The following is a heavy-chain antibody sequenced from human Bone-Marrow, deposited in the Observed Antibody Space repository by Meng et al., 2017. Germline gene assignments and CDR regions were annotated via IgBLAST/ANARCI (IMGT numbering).Heavy chain of an antibody. Sequence: QVVLQESGPGLVKPSGTLSLTCVVYGGSFSGYYWSWIRQPPGRGLEWIGEINHSGSKSRVTISVDTSKNQFSLKLSSVTAADTAVYYCARESGSSRFDYWGQGTLVTVSS. CDR3: ARESGSSRFDY. V-gene: IGHV4-34*10. D-gene: IGHD3-22*01. J-gene: IGHJ4*02. CDR2: INHSGS. CDR1: GGSFSGYY.